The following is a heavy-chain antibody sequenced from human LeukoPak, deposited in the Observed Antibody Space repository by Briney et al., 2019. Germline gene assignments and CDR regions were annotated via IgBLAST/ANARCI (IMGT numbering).Heavy chain of an antibody. V-gene: IGHV4-59*02. CDR3: AREGPDDAFDI. Sequence: PSETLSLTCTVSGGSVSSYYWSWIRQPPGKGLEWIGYIYYSGSTNYNPSLKSRVTISVDTSKNQFSLRLSSVTAADTAVYYCAREGPDDAFDIWGQGTMVTVFS. CDR2: IYYSGST. CDR1: GGSVSSYY. J-gene: IGHJ3*02.